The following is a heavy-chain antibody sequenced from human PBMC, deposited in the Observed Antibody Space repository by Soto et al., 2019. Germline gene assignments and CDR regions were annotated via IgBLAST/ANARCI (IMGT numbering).Heavy chain of an antibody. J-gene: IGHJ4*02. CDR2: ISDSGST. Sequence: EVQLLESGGALVQPGGSLRLSCAASGFTFSNHAMNWVRQAPGKGLAWVSTISDSGSTYYADSVKGRFTISRDNSKNSLYLQMNSLRAEDTAVYYCARDPGGHYCTSTSCLYFFAHWGQGTLVIVSS. CDR1: GFTFSNHA. V-gene: IGHV3-23*01. D-gene: IGHD2-2*01. CDR3: ARDPGGHYCTSTSCLYFFAH.